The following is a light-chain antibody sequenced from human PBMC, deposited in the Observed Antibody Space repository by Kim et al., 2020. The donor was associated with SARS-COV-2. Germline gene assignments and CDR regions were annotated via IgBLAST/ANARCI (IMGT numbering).Light chain of an antibody. CDR3: QSYDSSLRGWV. V-gene: IGLV1-40*01. CDR1: SSNTGEGYD. Sequence: RVTISGTGSSSNTGEGYDLHWKQQLPATAPNRLSYGNSNRPSGVPDRRSGSKSGTAAALASTGLQAEDEADDYCQSYDSSLRGWVFGGGTKLTVL. CDR2: GNS. J-gene: IGLJ3*02.